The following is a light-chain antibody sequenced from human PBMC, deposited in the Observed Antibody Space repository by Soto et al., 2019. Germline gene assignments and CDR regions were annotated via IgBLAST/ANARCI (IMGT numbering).Light chain of an antibody. CDR3: HQRQSWPRT. CDR1: QYINTR. V-gene: IGKV3-11*01. J-gene: IGKJ1*01. Sequence: EIVLTQSPATLSSLPGDRVTLSCRASQYINTRLAWSQHRPGQAPRLLIYLTSIRAAGIPARFSASGSGTDFTLTISDVQPEDFALYYCHQRQSWPRTVGQGTKVDSK. CDR2: LTS.